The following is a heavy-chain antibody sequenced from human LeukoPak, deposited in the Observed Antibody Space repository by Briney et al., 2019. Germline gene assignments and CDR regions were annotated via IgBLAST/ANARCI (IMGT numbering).Heavy chain of an antibody. V-gene: IGHV4-59*12. CDR2: IYYSGST. CDR1: GGSISGYY. Sequence: SETLSLTCTVSGGSISGYYWSWIRQPPGKGLEWIGNIYYSGSTNYDPSLKSRVTISVDTSKNQFSLKLSSVTAADTAVYYCARDRGFMVRGSRRGYDDYYYYMDVWGKGTTVTISS. CDR3: ARDRGFMVRGSRRGYDDYYYYMDV. J-gene: IGHJ6*03. D-gene: IGHD3-10*01.